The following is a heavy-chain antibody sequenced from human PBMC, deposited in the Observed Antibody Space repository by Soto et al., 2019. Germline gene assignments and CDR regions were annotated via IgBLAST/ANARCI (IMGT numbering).Heavy chain of an antibody. D-gene: IGHD3-3*01. CDR1: GGSINSGGYY. Sequence: PSETLSLTCTVSGGSINSGGYYWSWIRQLPGKGLEWIGHINYSGTTYYNPSLRSRVTISVSNNHFSLRLSSVTAADTAVYYCARDRVISISGGVRGWFDPWGQGTQVTVSS. J-gene: IGHJ5*01. CDR2: INYSGTT. V-gene: IGHV4-31*03. CDR3: ARDRVISISGGVRGWFDP.